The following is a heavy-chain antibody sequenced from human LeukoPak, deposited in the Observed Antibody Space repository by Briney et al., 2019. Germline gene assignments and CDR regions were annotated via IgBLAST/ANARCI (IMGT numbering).Heavy chain of an antibody. D-gene: IGHD4-17*01. J-gene: IGHJ1*01. CDR1: GYTFTSYG. CDR2: ISAYNGNT. V-gene: IGHV1-18*01. Sequence: ASVKVSCKASGYTFTSYGISWVRQAPGQGLEWMGWISAYNGNTNYAQKLQGRVTMTTDTSTSTAYMELRSLRSDDTAVYYCARVSADYCDLDEYFQHWGQGTLVTVSS. CDR3: ARVSADYCDLDEYFQH.